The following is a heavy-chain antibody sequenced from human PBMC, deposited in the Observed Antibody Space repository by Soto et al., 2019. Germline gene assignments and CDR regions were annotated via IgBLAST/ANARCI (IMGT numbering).Heavy chain of an antibody. CDR2: ISTSNGKT. CDR3: ARDLISYSNNALNWLDS. V-gene: IGHV1-18*01. J-gene: IGHJ5*01. D-gene: IGHD6-13*01. Sequence: QVQLVQSGAEVKKPGASVKVSCKASGYTFTNHGISWVRQAPGQGLEWMGWISTSNGKTDYTQKLQGRLTMTTDTSTSTAYMQLSNLRSDDTAVYYCARDLISYSNNALNWLDSWGQGTLVTVSS. CDR1: GYTFTNHG.